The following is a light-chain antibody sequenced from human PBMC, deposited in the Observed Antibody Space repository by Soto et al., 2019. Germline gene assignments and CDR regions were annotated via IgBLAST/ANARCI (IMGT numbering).Light chain of an antibody. Sequence: QSVLTQPPSVSGTPGQRVTISCSGSSSNIGSNTVNWNQQLPGTAPKLLISSNNQRPSGVPDRFSGSKSGTAASLAISGLRSEDEADYYCAAWDDSLSAVVFGGGTKLTVL. CDR3: AAWDDSLSAVV. CDR2: SNN. J-gene: IGLJ2*01. CDR1: SSNIGSNT. V-gene: IGLV1-44*01.